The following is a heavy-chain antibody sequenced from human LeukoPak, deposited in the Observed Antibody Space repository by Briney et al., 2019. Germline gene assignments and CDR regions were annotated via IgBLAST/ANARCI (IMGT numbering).Heavy chain of an antibody. Sequence: GGSLRLSCAASGFTFSSYAMSWVRQAPGKGLEWVSGVSGSDDNTYYADSVKGRFTTSRDNSKYTLYLQMNSLRAEDTAVYYCTKVRPDGSGNYYNQYYFDYWGQGALVTVSS. CDR2: VSGSDDNT. V-gene: IGHV3-23*01. CDR1: GFTFSSYA. J-gene: IGHJ4*02. CDR3: TKVRPDGSGNYYNQYYFDY. D-gene: IGHD3-10*01.